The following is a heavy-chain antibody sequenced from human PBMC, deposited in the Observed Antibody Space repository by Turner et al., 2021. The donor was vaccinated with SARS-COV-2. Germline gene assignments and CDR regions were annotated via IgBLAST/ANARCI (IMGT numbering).Heavy chain of an antibody. D-gene: IGHD6-13*01. CDR2: IYYGGAT. CDR3: ARGISSSSRYFNWFDP. J-gene: IGHJ5*02. CDR1: GGSISSSSYY. V-gene: IGHV4-39*01. Sequence: QLQLQESGPGLVKPSETLSLTCTVSGGSISSSSYYWGWIRQPPGKGLEWIGSIYYGGATYYNPSLNNRVTVSVDTSKNQFSLRLTSVTAADTAVYSCARGISSSSRYFNWFDPWGQGTLVTVSS.